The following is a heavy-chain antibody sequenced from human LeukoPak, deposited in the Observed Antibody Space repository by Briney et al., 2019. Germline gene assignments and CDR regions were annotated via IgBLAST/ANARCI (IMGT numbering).Heavy chain of an antibody. CDR3: ARRYCSGGSCYSDRGAFDI. Sequence: SETLSLTCTVSGGSISSGSYYWSWLRQPAGTGLEWLGHIYTSESTNYNPSLKSRVTISVDTSKNQFSLKLSSVTAADTAVYYCARRYCSGGSCYSDRGAFDIWGQGTMVTVSS. CDR1: GGSISSGSYY. D-gene: IGHD2-15*01. J-gene: IGHJ3*02. V-gene: IGHV4-61*09. CDR2: IYTSEST.